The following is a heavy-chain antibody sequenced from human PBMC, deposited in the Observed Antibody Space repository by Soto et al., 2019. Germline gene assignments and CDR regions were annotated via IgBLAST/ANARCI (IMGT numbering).Heavy chain of an antibody. CDR1: GGSINSDGYY. Sequence: QVHLQESGPGLVKPSQTLSLTCTVSGGSINSDGYYWSWIRQHPEKGLEWIGYINYSGATYYNPSLKSRLTISADTSKNQFALQLTSVVAADTALYYCARESYSFGGAFDIWGHGTLVTVSS. V-gene: IGHV4-31*03. CDR2: INYSGAT. CDR3: ARESYSFGGAFDI. J-gene: IGHJ4*01. D-gene: IGHD5-18*01.